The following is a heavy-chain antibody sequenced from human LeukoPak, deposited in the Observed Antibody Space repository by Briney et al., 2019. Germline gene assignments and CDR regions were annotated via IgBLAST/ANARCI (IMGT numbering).Heavy chain of an antibody. J-gene: IGHJ3*01. CDR1: GGSLGIYY. Sequence: KPSETLSLTCTVSGGSLGIYYWSWIRQATGKGLEWIGLMYYGGKSNANSSLKSRVTISVDTSTNQLSLRLDSVIASDTAVYYCATWTSGDAFDVWGPGTMVTVSS. CDR2: MYYGGKS. V-gene: IGHV4-59*08. CDR3: ATWTSGDAFDV. D-gene: IGHD1-1*01.